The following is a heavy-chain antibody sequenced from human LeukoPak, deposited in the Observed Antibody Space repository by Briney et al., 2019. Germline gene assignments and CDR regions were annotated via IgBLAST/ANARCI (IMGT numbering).Heavy chain of an antibody. V-gene: IGHV1-8*01. D-gene: IGHD2-15*01. Sequence: ASVKVSCKASGYTFTSYDINWVRQATGQGLEWMGWMNPNSGNTGYAQKFQGRVTMTRNTSISTAYMELSSLRSEDTAVYYCARISTYSRYFDLWGRGTLVTVSS. CDR1: GYTFTSYD. CDR3: ARISTYSRYFDL. CDR2: MNPNSGNT. J-gene: IGHJ2*01.